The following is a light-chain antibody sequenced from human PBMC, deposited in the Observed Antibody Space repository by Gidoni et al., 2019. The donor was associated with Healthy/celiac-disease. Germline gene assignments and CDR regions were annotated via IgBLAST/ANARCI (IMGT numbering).Light chain of an antibody. J-gene: IGKJ3*01. CDR1: QSVSSY. CDR3: LQRSNFLFT. V-gene: IGKV3-11*01. CDR2: YAS. Sequence: EIVLTQSPATLSLSPGERDTLSCRASQSVSSYLAWYQQKPGQAPRLLIYYASNRATGIPAMFSGSGSWPDFTLTISSLEPEDFAVYYFLQRSNFLFTFGPGTKVDSK.